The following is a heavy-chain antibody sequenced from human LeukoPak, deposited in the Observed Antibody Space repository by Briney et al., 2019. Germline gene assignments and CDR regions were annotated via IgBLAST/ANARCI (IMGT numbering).Heavy chain of an antibody. D-gene: IGHD6-19*01. CDR2: IYRAGNT. Sequence: GGSLRLSCVASGLTVSSNYMSWGRQAPGGGVGWVSVIYRAGNTYYADSVKGRFTISRHNSENTLYLQMNSLRVEDTAVYYCARGGTPGYSSGRIDYWGQGTLVTVSS. CDR1: GLTVSSNY. J-gene: IGHJ4*02. CDR3: ARGGTPGYSSGRIDY. V-gene: IGHV3-53*04.